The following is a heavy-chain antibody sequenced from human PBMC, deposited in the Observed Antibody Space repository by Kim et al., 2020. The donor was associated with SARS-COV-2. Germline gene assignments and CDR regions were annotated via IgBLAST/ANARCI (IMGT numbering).Heavy chain of an antibody. Sequence: GGSLRLSCAASGFTFSSYDMHWVRQAPGKGLEWVSAIGTAGDTYYPGAVEGRFSISRRDTTNSLFLQKNSLRAGDTAVVYYARAYGYYYGSSGLGAFDI. V-gene: IGHV3-13*01. J-gene: IGHJ3*02. CDR3: ARAYGYYYGSSGLGAFDI. D-gene: IGHD3-22*01. CDR2: IGTAGDT. CDR1: GFTFSSYD.